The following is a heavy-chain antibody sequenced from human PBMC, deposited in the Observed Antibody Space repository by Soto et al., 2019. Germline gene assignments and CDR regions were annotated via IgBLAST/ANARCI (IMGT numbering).Heavy chain of an antibody. J-gene: IGHJ6*02. CDR3: ARMSIFGVVDYYYYYGMDV. Sequence: VASVKVSCKASGGTFSSYAISWVRQAPGQGLEWMGGIIPIFGTANYAQKFQGRVTITADKSTSTAYMELSSLRSEDTAVYYCARMSIFGVVDYYYYYGMDVWGQGTTVTVSS. CDR1: GGTFSSYA. CDR2: IIPIFGTA. D-gene: IGHD3-3*01. V-gene: IGHV1-69*06.